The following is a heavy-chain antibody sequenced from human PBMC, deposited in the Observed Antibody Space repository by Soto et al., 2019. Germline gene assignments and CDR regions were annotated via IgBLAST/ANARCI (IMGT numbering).Heavy chain of an antibody. CDR3: ARGTMVRGVIITGAFDI. Sequence: QVQLQQWGAGLLKPSETLSLTCAVYGGSFSGYYWSWIRQPPGKGLEWIGVINHSGSTNSNPSLKSRATISVDTSKNQFSRKLSSVTAADTAVYYCARGTMVRGVIITGAFDIWGQGTMVTVSS. CDR1: GGSFSGYY. CDR2: INHSGST. V-gene: IGHV4-34*01. J-gene: IGHJ3*02. D-gene: IGHD3-10*01.